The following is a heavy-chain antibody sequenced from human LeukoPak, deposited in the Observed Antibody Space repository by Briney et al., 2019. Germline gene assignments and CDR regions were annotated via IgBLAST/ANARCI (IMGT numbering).Heavy chain of an antibody. J-gene: IGHJ6*02. Sequence: ASVKASCKASGYTFTSYAVHWVRQAPGQRPEWMGWIDAGSGNTGCSQEFQGRVTITRDTSASTAYMELSSLTSEDTAVCYCARRGVTTQYSFYAMAVWGQGTTVTVSS. CDR3: ARRGVTTQYSFYAMAV. V-gene: IGHV1-3*01. CDR2: IDAGSGNT. D-gene: IGHD2-21*02. CDR1: GYTFTSYA.